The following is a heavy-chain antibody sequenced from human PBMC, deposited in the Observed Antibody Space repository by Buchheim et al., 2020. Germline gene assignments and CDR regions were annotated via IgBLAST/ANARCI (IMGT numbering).Heavy chain of an antibody. V-gene: IGHV4-31*11. J-gene: IGHJ6*02. CDR3: ARGSPMGYYYGMDV. Sequence: QVQLQESDPGLMKPSRTLSLTCAVTEPSLRTRQYYRNSTRLNPGQSPDWYGYFYYNKSTYYNPSLKSRVTISVDTSKNQFSLKLSSVTAADTAVYYCARGSPMGYYYGMDVWGQGTT. CDR2: FYYNKST. CDR1: EPSLRTRQYY.